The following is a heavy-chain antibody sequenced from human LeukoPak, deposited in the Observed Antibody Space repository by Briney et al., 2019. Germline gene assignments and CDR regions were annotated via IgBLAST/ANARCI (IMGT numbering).Heavy chain of an antibody. CDR3: ASSAHETDAFDI. V-gene: IGHV1-69*05. CDR2: IIPILGTA. Sequence: SVKVSCKASGGTFSSYAISWVRQAPGQGLEWMGGIIPILGTANYAQKFQGRVTITTDESTSTAYMELSSLRSEDTAVYYCASSAHETDAFDIWGQGTMVTVSS. CDR1: GGTFSSYA. J-gene: IGHJ3*02.